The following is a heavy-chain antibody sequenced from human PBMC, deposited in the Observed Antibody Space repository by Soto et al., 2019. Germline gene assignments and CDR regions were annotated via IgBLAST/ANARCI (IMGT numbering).Heavy chain of an antibody. V-gene: IGHV4-34*01. CDR3: ASPAKYCSSTSCPNWFDP. J-gene: IGHJ5*02. D-gene: IGHD2-2*01. CDR2: INHSGST. CDR1: GGSFSGYY. Sequence: SETLSPTCAVYGGSFSGYYWSWIRQPPGKGLEWIGEINHSGSTNYNPSLKSRVTISVDTSKNQFSLKLSSVTAADTAVYYCASPAKYCSSTSCPNWFDPWGQGTLVTVSS.